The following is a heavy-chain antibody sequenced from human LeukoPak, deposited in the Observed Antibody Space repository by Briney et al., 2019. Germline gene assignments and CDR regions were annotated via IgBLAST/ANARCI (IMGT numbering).Heavy chain of an antibody. CDR2: MNPNSGNT. CDR3: AIGIRKVLPSAFDI. Sequence: ASVKVSCKASGYTFTIHDINWVRQATGQGLEWMGLMNPNSGNTGYAQKFQDRVTMTRNTSISTAYMELSRLRSEDTAVYCCAIGIRKVLPSAFDIWGQGTTVTVSS. D-gene: IGHD2-8*02. J-gene: IGHJ3*02. CDR1: GYTFTIHD. V-gene: IGHV1-8*01.